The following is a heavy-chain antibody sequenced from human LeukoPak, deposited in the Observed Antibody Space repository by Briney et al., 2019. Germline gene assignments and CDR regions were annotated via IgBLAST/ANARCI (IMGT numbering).Heavy chain of an antibody. CDR3: ARLSVNSRARTTVTPGYYYGMDV. Sequence: GESLKISCKGSGYSFTSYWIGWVRQMPGKGLEWMGIIYPGDSDTRYSPSLQGQVTISADRSISTAYLQWSSLKASDTAMYYCARLSVNSRARTTVTPGYYYGMDVWGQGTTVTVSS. J-gene: IGHJ6*02. CDR1: GYSFTSYW. D-gene: IGHD4-17*01. V-gene: IGHV5-51*01. CDR2: IYPGDSDT.